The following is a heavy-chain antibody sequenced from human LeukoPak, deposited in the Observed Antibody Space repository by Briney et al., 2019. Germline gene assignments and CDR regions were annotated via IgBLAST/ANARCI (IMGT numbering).Heavy chain of an antibody. Sequence: GGSLRHSCAASGFTFISYAMRWVRRAPWRGVEWVSLISGSGDDTYYADSVNCGFTLSRDTSRNTLFLVMNSLRAEDTAVYYFATSPLYSGRHYRDVLDYWGQGTLVTVSS. CDR2: ISGSGDDT. CDR3: ATSPLYSGRHYRDVLDY. CDR1: GFTFISYA. D-gene: IGHD1-26*01. V-gene: IGHV3-23*01. J-gene: IGHJ4*02.